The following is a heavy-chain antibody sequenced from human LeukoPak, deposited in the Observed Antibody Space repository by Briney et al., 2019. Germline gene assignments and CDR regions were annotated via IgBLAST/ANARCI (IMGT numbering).Heavy chain of an antibody. D-gene: IGHD5-12*01. CDR3: AIGVATISYYYYMDV. J-gene: IGHJ6*03. CDR1: GGTFSSYA. CDR2: IIPIFGTA. Sequence: SVKVSCKASGGTFSSYAISWVRQAPGQGLEWMGRIIPIFGTANYAQKFQGRVTITTDESTSTAYMELSSLRSEDTAVYYCAIGVATISYYYYMDVWGKGTTVTVSS. V-gene: IGHV1-69*05.